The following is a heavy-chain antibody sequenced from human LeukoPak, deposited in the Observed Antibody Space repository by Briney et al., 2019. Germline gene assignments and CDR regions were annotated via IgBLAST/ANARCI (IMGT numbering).Heavy chain of an antibody. D-gene: IGHD6-19*01. CDR1: GFTFSSYA. J-gene: IGHJ4*02. CDR3: AKVKSRGWYVD. Sequence: PGGSLRLPCAASGFTFSSYAMSWVRQAPGRGLEWVSAISGSGGSTYYADSVKGRFTISRDNSKNTLYLQMNSLRAEDTAVYYCAKVKSRGWYVDWGQGTLVTVSS. CDR2: ISGSGGST. V-gene: IGHV3-23*01.